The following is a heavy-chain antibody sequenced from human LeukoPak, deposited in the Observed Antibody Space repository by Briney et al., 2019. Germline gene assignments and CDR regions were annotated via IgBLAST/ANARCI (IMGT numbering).Heavy chain of an antibody. CDR2: INSDGSST. V-gene: IGHV3-74*01. Sequence: GGSLRLSCAASGFTFSSYAMSWVRQAPGKGLVWVSRINSDGSSTSYADSVKGRFTISRDNAKNTLYLQMNSLRAEDTAVYYCARDRARWLQLPTGFDYWGQGTLVTVSS. J-gene: IGHJ4*02. D-gene: IGHD5-24*01. CDR1: GFTFSSYA. CDR3: ARDRARWLQLPTGFDY.